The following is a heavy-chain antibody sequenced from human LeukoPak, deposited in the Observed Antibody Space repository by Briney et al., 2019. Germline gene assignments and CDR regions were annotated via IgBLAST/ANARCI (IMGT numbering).Heavy chain of an antibody. J-gene: IGHJ4*02. V-gene: IGHV4-59*01. CDR3: ARVERNWSGYYAKVYYFDY. CDR2: VXYTGST. Sequence: ETXXLXXSVSXVSISSYSXXWLRQAPGKGXXWXASVXYTGSTTYNPSLRSRLTISVDTSKSQFSLQLSSVTTADTAVYYCARVERNWSGYYAKVYYFDYWGQGTLVTVSS. D-gene: IGHD3-3*01. CDR1: XVSISSYS.